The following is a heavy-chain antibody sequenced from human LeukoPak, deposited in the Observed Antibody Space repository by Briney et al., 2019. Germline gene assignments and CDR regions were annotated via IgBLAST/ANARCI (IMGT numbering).Heavy chain of an antibody. J-gene: IGHJ4*02. CDR2: IYYSGST. V-gene: IGHV4-61*08. D-gene: IGHD6-13*01. CDR1: GGSISSGGYY. CDR3: ARGSWSRFDY. Sequence: SETLSLTCTVSGGSISSGGYYWSWIRQPPGKGLEWIGYIYYSGSTNYNPSLKSRVTISVDTSKNQFSLKLSSVTAADTAVYYCARGSWSRFDYWGQGTLVTVSS.